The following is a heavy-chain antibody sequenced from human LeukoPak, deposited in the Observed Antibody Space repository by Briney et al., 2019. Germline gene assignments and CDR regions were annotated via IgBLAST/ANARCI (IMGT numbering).Heavy chain of an antibody. CDR1: GFTFSSYG. Sequence: GGSLRLSCAASGFTFSSYGMHWVRQAPGKGLEWVAFIRYDGSNKYYADSVKGRFTISRDNSKNTLYLQMNSLRAEDTAVYYCAKVYCSGGSCHEFPYYYCGMDVWGQGTTVTVSS. CDR3: AKVYCSGGSCHEFPYYYCGMDV. V-gene: IGHV3-30*02. D-gene: IGHD2-15*01. J-gene: IGHJ6*02. CDR2: IRYDGSNK.